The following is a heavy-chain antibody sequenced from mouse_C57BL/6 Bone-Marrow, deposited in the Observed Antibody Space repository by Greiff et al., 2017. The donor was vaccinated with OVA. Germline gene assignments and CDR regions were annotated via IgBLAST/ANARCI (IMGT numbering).Heavy chain of an antibody. CDR2: ISDGGSYT. V-gene: IGHV5-4*03. D-gene: IGHD1-1*01. CDR1: GFTFSSYA. Sequence: EVKLEESGGGLVKPGGSLKLSCAASGFTFSSYAMSWVRQTPEKRLEWVATISDGGSYTYYPDNVKGRFTISRDNAKNNLYLQMSHLKSEDTAMYYCARGWAYYYGSSPYWYFDVWGTGTTVTVSS. CDR3: ARGWAYYYGSSPYWYFDV. J-gene: IGHJ1*03.